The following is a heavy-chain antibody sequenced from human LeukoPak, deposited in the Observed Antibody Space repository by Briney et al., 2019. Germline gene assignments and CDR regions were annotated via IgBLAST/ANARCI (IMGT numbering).Heavy chain of an antibody. V-gene: IGHV3-23*01. CDR1: GFTFSSYT. Sequence: GGSLRLSCAASGFTFSSYTMSWVRQAPGKGREWVSPITTSDGNTYYADSVKGRFTVSRDNSKNTLFLQMNSLRAEDTAVYYCAKDGGLWVSAHWGDSWGRGTLVTVSS. CDR2: ITTSDGNT. CDR3: AKDGGLWVSAHWGDS. D-gene: IGHD7-27*01. J-gene: IGHJ4*02.